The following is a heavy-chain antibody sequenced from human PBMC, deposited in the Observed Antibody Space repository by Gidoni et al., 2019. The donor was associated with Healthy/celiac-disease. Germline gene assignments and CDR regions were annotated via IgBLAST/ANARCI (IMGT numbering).Heavy chain of an antibody. J-gene: IGHJ4*02. CDR1: GFPFSSYA. V-gene: IGHV3-23*04. Sequence: EVPLVESGGGLVQPGGSLRLDCAAAGFPFSSYAMGWVRQAPGTGLAWVSAISGSGGSPYYADSVKGRFTISRDNSKNTLYLQMNRLRAEDTAVYYCAKRDMRGGSYYVVDYWGQGTLVTVSS. CDR3: AKRDMRGGSYYVVDY. CDR2: ISGSGGSP. D-gene: IGHD1-26*01.